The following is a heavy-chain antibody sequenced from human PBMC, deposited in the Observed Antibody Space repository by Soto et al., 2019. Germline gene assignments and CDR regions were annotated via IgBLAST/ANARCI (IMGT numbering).Heavy chain of an antibody. V-gene: IGHV4-31*03. D-gene: IGHD3-22*01. J-gene: IGHJ3*02. CDR2: IYFRGNT. Sequence: SETLSLTCSVSGDSISRIDYYWTWIRQHPEKGLEWIGNIYFRGNTYYSPSLESRLTISVDTSKNQFSLKLTSVTAEDTAVYYCAREGGSYDSGGYLIRGAFDIWGQGTMVTVSS. CDR1: GDSISRIDYY. CDR3: AREGGSYDSGGYLIRGAFDI.